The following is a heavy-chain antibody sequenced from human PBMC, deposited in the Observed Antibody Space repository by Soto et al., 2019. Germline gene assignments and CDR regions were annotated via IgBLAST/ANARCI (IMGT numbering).Heavy chain of an antibody. J-gene: IGHJ6*02. CDR3: ARDRRRYYDSSGYYAPYYYYGMDV. CDR1: GGSISSGGYY. CDR2: IYYSGST. D-gene: IGHD3-22*01. V-gene: IGHV4-31*03. Sequence: QVQLQESGPGLVKPSQTLSLTCTVSGGSISSGGYYWSWIRQHPGKGLEWIGYIYYSGSTYYNPSLKSRVTISVDTSKNQFSLKLSSVTAADTAVYYCARDRRRYYDSSGYYAPYYYYGMDVWGQGTTVTVSS.